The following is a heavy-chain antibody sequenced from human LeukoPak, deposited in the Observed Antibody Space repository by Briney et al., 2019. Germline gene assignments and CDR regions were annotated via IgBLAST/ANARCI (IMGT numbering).Heavy chain of an antibody. CDR3: AREWFYDSSGYYVY. CDR1: GFTFSDYE. D-gene: IGHD3-22*01. Sequence: GGSLRLSCAASGFTFSDYEMNWVRQAPGKGLEWVSYIPSSGSGIYYADSVKGRFTVSRDNAKNSLYLQMNSLRDEDTAVYYCAREWFYDSSGYYVYWGQGTLVTVSS. V-gene: IGHV3-48*03. CDR2: IPSSGSGI. J-gene: IGHJ4*02.